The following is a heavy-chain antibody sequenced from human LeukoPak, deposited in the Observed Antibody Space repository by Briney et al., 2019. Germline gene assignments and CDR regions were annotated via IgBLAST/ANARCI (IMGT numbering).Heavy chain of an antibody. V-gene: IGHV1-8*01. Sequence: ASVKVSCKASGYAFTSYDIKWVRQATGQGLEWMGWMNPNSGNTGYAQNFQGRVTMTRNTSISTAYMELSSLRSEDTAVYYCARGKAVIDYWGQGTLVTVSS. CDR1: GYAFTSYD. J-gene: IGHJ4*02. CDR2: MNPNSGNT. CDR3: ARGKAVIDY. D-gene: IGHD6-19*01.